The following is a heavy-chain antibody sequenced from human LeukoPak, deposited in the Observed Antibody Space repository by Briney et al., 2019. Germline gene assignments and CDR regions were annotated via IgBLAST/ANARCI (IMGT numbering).Heavy chain of an antibody. Sequence: GASLRFSCAASGFSFSSYAMSWVRQAPGKRLEWVSAISGSGGSTYYADSVKGRFTISRDNSKNTLYLQMNSLRAEDTAVYYCAKDKSRLGEQKTLDYWGQGTLVTVSS. D-gene: IGHD3-16*01. CDR2: ISGSGGST. V-gene: IGHV3-23*01. J-gene: IGHJ4*02. CDR3: AKDKSRLGEQKTLDY. CDR1: GFSFSSYA.